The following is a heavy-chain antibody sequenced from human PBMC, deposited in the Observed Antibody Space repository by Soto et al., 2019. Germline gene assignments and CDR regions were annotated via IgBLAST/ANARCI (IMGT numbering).Heavy chain of an antibody. CDR1: GYTFTSYG. CDR3: ARDLDIVMGRGSQDY. Sequence: QVQLVQSGAEVKKPGASVKVSCKASGYTFTSYGISWVRQAPGQGLEWMGWSSAYNGNTNYAQMLQVRVTMTTDTDTRTAYMELTSLRSDDTSVYYCARDLDIVMGRGSQDYWGQGTLGNVSS. J-gene: IGHJ4*02. V-gene: IGHV1-18*01. CDR2: SSAYNGNT. D-gene: IGHD2-15*01.